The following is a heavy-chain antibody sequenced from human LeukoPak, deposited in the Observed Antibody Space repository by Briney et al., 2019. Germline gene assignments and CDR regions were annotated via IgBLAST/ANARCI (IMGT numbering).Heavy chain of an antibody. Sequence: PGRSLRLSCAASGFTFDDYAMHWVRQAPGKGLEWVSGISWNSGSIGYADSVKGRFTISRDNAKNSLYLQMNSLRAEDTALYYCAKDRIRWYRPRLAGHDYWGQGTLVTVSS. D-gene: IGHD4-23*01. CDR2: ISWNSGSI. CDR1: GFTFDDYA. J-gene: IGHJ4*02. CDR3: AKDRIRWYRPRLAGHDY. V-gene: IGHV3-9*01.